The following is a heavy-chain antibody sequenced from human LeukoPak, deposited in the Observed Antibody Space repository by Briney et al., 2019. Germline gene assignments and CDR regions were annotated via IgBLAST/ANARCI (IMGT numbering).Heavy chain of an antibody. Sequence: GGSLRLSCAASGFTFSKYGMHWVRQAPGKGLEWVAVISYDGSNKYYADSVKGRFTISRDNSKNTLYLQMNSLRVEDTAVYYCAKRTYYYGSGTYANGMDVWGQGTTVTVSS. CDR1: GFTFSKYG. V-gene: IGHV3-30*18. CDR3: AKRTYYYGSGTYANGMDV. D-gene: IGHD3-10*01. CDR2: ISYDGSNK. J-gene: IGHJ6*02.